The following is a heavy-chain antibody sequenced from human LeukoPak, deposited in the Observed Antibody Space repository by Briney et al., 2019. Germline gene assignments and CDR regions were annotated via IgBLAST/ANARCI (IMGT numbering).Heavy chain of an antibody. CDR1: GGSFSGYY. CDR2: INHSGST. D-gene: IGHD3-3*02. Sequence: PSETLSLTCAVYGGSFSGYYWSWIRQPPGKGLEWIGEINHSGSTNYNPSLKSRVTISVDTSKNQFSLKLSSVTAADTAVYYCARGLSRPWFPPGGRGPLATASS. V-gene: IGHV4-34*01. CDR3: ARGLSRPWFPP. J-gene: IGHJ5*02.